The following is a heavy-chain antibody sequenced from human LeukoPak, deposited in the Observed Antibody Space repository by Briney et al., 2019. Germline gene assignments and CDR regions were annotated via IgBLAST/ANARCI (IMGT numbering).Heavy chain of an antibody. D-gene: IGHD2-15*01. CDR2: IYHSGST. CDR1: GYSISSGYY. CDR3: ARHYCSGGSCYPPFDY. V-gene: IGHV4-38-2*01. Sequence: SETLSLICAVSGYSISSGYYWGWIRQPPGKGLEWIGSIYHSGSTYYNPSLKSRVTISVDTSKNQFSLKLSSVTAADTAVYYCARHYCSGGSCYPPFDYWGQGTLVTVSS. J-gene: IGHJ4*02.